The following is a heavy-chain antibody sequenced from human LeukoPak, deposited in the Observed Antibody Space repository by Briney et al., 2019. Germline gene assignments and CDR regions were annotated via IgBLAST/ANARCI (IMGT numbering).Heavy chain of an antibody. CDR1: EYTFTGYY. J-gene: IGHJ4*02. CDR3: ASTGVVPAAPYYFDY. V-gene: IGHV1-2*02. D-gene: IGHD2-2*01. CDR2: INPNSGGT. Sequence: ASVKVSCKASEYTFTGYYMHWVRRAPGQGLGWMGWINPNSGGTNYAQKFQGRVTMTRDTSISTAYMELSRLRSDDTAVYYCASTGVVPAAPYYFDYWGQGTLVTVSS.